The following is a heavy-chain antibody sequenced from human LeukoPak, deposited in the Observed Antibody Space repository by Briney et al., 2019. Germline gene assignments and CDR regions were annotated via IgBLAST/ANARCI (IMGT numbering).Heavy chain of an antibody. Sequence: ASVKVSCKTSGYTFTNYYIHWVRQATGQGLEWMGWMNPNSGNTGYAQKFQGRVTMTRNTSISTAYMELSSLRSEDTAVYYCARRKPPMIQTGAKNWFDPWGQGTLVTVSS. CDR2: MNPNSGNT. D-gene: IGHD3-16*01. V-gene: IGHV1-8*02. CDR3: ARRKPPMIQTGAKNWFDP. CDR1: GYTFTNYY. J-gene: IGHJ5*02.